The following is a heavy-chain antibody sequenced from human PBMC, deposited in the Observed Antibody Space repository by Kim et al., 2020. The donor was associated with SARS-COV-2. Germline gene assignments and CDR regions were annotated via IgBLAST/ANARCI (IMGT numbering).Heavy chain of an antibody. Sequence: SETLSLTCTVSGGSISSGDYYWSWIRQPPRKGLEWIGYIYYSGSTYYNPSLKSRVTISVDTSKNQFSLKLSSVTAADTAVYYCARARATSITIFGVVIVHNFDYWGQGTLVTVSS. CDR3: ARARATSITIFGVVIVHNFDY. V-gene: IGHV4-30-4*01. CDR1: GGSISSGDYY. CDR2: IYYSGST. D-gene: IGHD3-3*01. J-gene: IGHJ4*02.